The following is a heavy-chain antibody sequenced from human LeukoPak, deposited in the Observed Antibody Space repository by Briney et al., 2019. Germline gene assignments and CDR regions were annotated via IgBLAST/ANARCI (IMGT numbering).Heavy chain of an antibody. CDR1: GFTFSSYG. CDR2: ISYDGSNK. D-gene: IGHD4-17*01. V-gene: IGHV3-30*18. Sequence: GGSLRLSCAASGFTFSSYGMHWVRQAPAKGLEWVAIISYDGSNKYFADSVKGRFTISRDNSKNTLYLQMNSLRAEDTAVYYCAKSTTVTQRGYFDYWGQGTLVTVSS. J-gene: IGHJ4*02. CDR3: AKSTTVTQRGYFDY.